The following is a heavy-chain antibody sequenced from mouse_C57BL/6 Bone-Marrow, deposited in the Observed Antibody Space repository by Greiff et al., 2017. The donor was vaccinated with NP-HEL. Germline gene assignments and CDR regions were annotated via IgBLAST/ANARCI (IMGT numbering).Heavy chain of an antibody. CDR3: ARSLITTVVPYFDV. J-gene: IGHJ1*03. CDR2: IDPSDSET. Sequence: VQLQQPGAELVRPGSSVKLSCKASGYTFTSYWMHWVKQRPIQGLEWIGNIDPSDSETHSNQKFKDKATLTVDKSSSTAYMQLSSLTSEDSAVYYCARSLITTVVPYFDVWGTGTTVTVSS. D-gene: IGHD1-1*01. CDR1: GYTFTSYW. V-gene: IGHV1-52*01.